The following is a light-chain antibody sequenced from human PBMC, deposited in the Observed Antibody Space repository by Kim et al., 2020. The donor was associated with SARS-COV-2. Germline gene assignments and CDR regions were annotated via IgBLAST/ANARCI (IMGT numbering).Light chain of an antibody. J-gene: IGKJ4*01. Sequence: DVLMTQTPLSLSVTPGQPASISCKSSQSLLQESDGRTYLSWYLQKPGQPPHLLIYEVSNRFSGVPDRFSGSGSGTDFTLRISRVEAEDAGVYYCMQSRQALTFGGGTKVDIK. CDR3: MQSRQALT. CDR1: QSLLQESDGRTY. V-gene: IGKV2D-29*01. CDR2: EVS.